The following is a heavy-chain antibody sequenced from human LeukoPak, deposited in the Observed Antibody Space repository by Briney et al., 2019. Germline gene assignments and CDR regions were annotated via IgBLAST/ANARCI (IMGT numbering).Heavy chain of an antibody. Sequence: SETLSLTCSVSGGSISGYYWSWIRQPPGKGLEWIGYIYYSGSTNYNPSLKSRVTISVDTSKNQFSLKLSSVTAADTAVYYCARGCSAGTPHNWFDPWGQGTLVTVSS. CDR2: IYYSGST. CDR3: ARGCSAGTPHNWFDP. J-gene: IGHJ5*02. V-gene: IGHV4-59*01. D-gene: IGHD6-13*01. CDR1: GGSISGYY.